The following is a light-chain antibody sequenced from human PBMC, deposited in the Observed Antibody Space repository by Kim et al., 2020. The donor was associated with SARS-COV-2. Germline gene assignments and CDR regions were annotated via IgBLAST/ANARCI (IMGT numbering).Light chain of an antibody. J-gene: IGKJ2*01. Sequence: DIVMTQSPLSLPVTPGEPASISCRSSQSLLHSNGYNYLDWYLQKPGQSPQLLIYLGSNRASGVPDRFSGSGSGTDFTLKISRVKAENIGVYYCMQALQTPRTFGQGTRLEIK. CDR3: MQALQTPRT. CDR1: QSLLHSNGYNY. V-gene: IGKV2-28*01. CDR2: LGS.